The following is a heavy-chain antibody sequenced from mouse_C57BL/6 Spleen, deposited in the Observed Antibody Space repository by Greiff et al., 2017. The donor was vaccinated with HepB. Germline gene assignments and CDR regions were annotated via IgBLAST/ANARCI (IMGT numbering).Heavy chain of an antibody. D-gene: IGHD1-1*01. CDR2: IDPSDSET. CDR3: ARERSSSPAWFAY. V-gene: IGHV1-52*01. CDR1: GYTFTSYW. J-gene: IGHJ3*01. Sequence: QVQLQQSGAELVRPGSSVKLSCKASGYTFTSYWMHWVKQRPIQGLEWIGNIDPSDSETHYNQKFKDKATLTVDKSSSTAYMQLSSLTSEDSAVYYCARERSSSPAWFAYWGQGTLVTVSA.